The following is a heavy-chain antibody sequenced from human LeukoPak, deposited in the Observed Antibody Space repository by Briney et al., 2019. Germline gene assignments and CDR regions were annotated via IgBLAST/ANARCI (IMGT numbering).Heavy chain of an antibody. CDR2: ILYSGAT. CDR3: AMTDYNWFDP. Sequence: PSETLSLTCTVSGGSISGYYWSWIRQSPHQGLEWIGYILYSGATNYNPSLKSRVTISVDTSKNQFSLKLTSVTAADTAVYYCAMTDYNWFDPWGQGTLVTVSS. J-gene: IGHJ5*02. CDR1: GGSISGYY. V-gene: IGHV4-59*08.